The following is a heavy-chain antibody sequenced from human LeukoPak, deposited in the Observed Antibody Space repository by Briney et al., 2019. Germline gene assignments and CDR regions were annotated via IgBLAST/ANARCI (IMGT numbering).Heavy chain of an antibody. CDR2: ISSSSSYI. Sequence: GGSLRLSCAASGFTFSSYSMNWVRQAPGKGLEWVSSISSSSSYIYYADSVKGRFTISRDNAKNSLYLQMNSLRAEDTAVYYCARTSGNRDGYNFDYWGQGILVTVSS. D-gene: IGHD5-24*01. CDR1: GFTFSSYS. CDR3: ARTSGNRDGYNFDY. V-gene: IGHV3-21*01. J-gene: IGHJ4*02.